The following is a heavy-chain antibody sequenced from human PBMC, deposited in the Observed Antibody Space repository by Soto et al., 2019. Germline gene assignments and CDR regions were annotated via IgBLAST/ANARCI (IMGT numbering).Heavy chain of an antibody. Sequence: QVQLQQWGAGLLKPSETLSLTCAVYGGSFSPYFWSWIRQPPGKGLEWIGEINHSGSTNYNPSLTRRATLSVDTSKNQVSLRRTSVTAADTAVYYCARLASGWQYYYFDFWGRGTPVTVSS. D-gene: IGHD6-19*01. CDR2: INHSGST. CDR1: GGSFSPYF. J-gene: IGHJ2*01. CDR3: ARLASGWQYYYFDF. V-gene: IGHV4-34*01.